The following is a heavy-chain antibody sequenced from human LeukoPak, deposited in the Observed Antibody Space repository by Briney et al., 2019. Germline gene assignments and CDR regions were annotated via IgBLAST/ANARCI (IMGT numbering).Heavy chain of an antibody. V-gene: IGHV4-59*01. Sequence: PSETLSLTCTVSGGSISSYYWSWIRQPPGKGLEWIGYIYYSGSTNYNPFLKSRVTISVDTSKNQFSLKLSSVTAADTAVYYCARSDYGDYVAYYYGMDVWGQGTTVTVSS. CDR2: IYYSGST. D-gene: IGHD4-17*01. CDR3: ARSDYGDYVAYYYGMDV. CDR1: GGSISSYY. J-gene: IGHJ6*02.